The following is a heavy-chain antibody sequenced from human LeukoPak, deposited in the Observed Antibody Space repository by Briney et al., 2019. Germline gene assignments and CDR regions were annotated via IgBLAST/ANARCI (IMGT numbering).Heavy chain of an antibody. CDR3: AKDSNRDGYNFHDAFDI. J-gene: IGHJ3*02. CDR2: ISCSGGST. D-gene: IGHD5-24*01. Sequence: QPGGSLRLSCAASGFTFSSYAMSWVRQAPGKGLEWVSAISCSGGSTYYADSVKGRFTISRDNSKNTPYLQMNSLRAEDTAVYYCAKDSNRDGYNFHDAFDIWGQGTMVTVSS. V-gene: IGHV3-23*01. CDR1: GFTFSSYA.